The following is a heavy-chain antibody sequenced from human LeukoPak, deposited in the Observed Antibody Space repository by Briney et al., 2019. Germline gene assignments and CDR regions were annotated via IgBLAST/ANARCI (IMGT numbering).Heavy chain of an antibody. D-gene: IGHD5-12*01. CDR3: ARDSYDQGYYYYYMDV. V-gene: IGHV1-2*02. J-gene: IGHJ6*03. Sequence: GASAKVSCKASGYTFTGYYMHWVRQAPGQGLEWMGWINPNSGGTNYAQKFQGRVTMTRDTSISTAYMELSRLRSDDTAVYYCARDSYDQGYYYYYMDVWGKGTTVTVSS. CDR2: INPNSGGT. CDR1: GYTFTGYY.